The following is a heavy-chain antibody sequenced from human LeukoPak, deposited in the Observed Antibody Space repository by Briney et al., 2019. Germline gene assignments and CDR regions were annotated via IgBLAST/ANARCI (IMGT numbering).Heavy chain of an antibody. CDR1: GGSISSYY. D-gene: IGHD6-19*01. V-gene: IGHV4-59*01. Sequence: PSETLSLTCTVSGGSISSYYWSWIRQPPGKGLEWIGYIHYSGSTDYNPSLKSRVTISVDTSKNQFSLKLSSVTAADTAVYYCAREGSSGWYPIWGQGTLVTVSS. CDR2: IHYSGST. J-gene: IGHJ4*02. CDR3: AREGSSGWYPI.